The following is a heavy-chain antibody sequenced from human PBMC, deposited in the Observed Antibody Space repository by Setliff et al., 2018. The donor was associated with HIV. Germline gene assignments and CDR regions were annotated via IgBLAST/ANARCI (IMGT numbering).Heavy chain of an antibody. J-gene: IGHJ4*02. V-gene: IGHV4-34*01. D-gene: IGHD6-25*01. Sequence: PLETLSLTCAVDGGSFSGYYWSWIRQPPGKGLEWIGEINHSGSTNYNPSLKSRVTISVDTSKNQFSLKLSSVTAADTAVYYCARDVYRRGPYDYWGQGTLVTVSS. CDR1: GGSFSGYY. CDR2: INHSGST. CDR3: ARDVYRRGPYDY.